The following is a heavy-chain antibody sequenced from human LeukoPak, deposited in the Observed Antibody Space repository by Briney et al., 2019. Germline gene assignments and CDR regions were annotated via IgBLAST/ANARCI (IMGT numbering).Heavy chain of an antibody. V-gene: IGHV4-59*12. CDR3: ARDDNWNALDY. D-gene: IGHD1-20*01. CDR2: IYYSGST. Sequence: PSETLSLTCTVSGGSISSYYWSWIRQPPGKGLEWIGYIYYSGSTNYNPSLKSRVTISVGTSKNQFSLKLSSVTAADTAVYYCARDDNWNALDYWGQGTLVTVSS. CDR1: GGSISSYY. J-gene: IGHJ4*02.